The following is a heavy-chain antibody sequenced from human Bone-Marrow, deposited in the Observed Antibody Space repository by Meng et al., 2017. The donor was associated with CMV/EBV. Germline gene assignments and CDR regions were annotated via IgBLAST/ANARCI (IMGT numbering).Heavy chain of an antibody. CDR2: IIPILGIA. CDR1: GGTFSSYT. D-gene: IGHD3-3*01. J-gene: IGHJ6*02. CDR3: AVDYYDFWSGYRPGLAGYYYGMDV. V-gene: IGHV1-69*02. Sequence: SVKVSCKASGGTFSSYTISWVRQAPGQGLEWMGRIIPILGIANYAQKFQGRVTITADKSTSTAYMELSSLRSEDTAVYYCAVDYYDFWSGYRPGLAGYYYGMDVWGQGTTVSVSS.